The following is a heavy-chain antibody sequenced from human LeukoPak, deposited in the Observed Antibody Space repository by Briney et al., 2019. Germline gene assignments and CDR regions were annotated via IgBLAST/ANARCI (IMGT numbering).Heavy chain of an antibody. V-gene: IGHV3-33*01. Sequence: GRSLRFSCAASGFTFSSYGMHWVRQAPGKGLEWVAVIWYDGSNKYYADSVKGRFTISRDNSKNTLYLQMNSLRAEDTAVYYCARDPYGSGSYSPYYYYGMDVWGQGTTVTVSS. CDR2: IWYDGSNK. CDR1: GFTFSSYG. J-gene: IGHJ6*02. D-gene: IGHD3-10*01. CDR3: ARDPYGSGSYSPYYYYGMDV.